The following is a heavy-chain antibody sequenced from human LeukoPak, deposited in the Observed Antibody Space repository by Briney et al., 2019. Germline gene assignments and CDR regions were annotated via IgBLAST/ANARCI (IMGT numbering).Heavy chain of an antibody. Sequence: GGSLRLSCAASGFTFSSYGMHWVRQAPGNGLEWVAVISYDGSNKYYADSVKGRFTISRDNSKNTLYLQMNSLRAEDTAVYYCAKDLVSRSSWYFAGDYWGQGTLVTVSS. J-gene: IGHJ4*02. CDR3: AKDLVSRSSWYFAGDY. D-gene: IGHD6-13*01. CDR1: GFTFSSYG. CDR2: ISYDGSNK. V-gene: IGHV3-30*18.